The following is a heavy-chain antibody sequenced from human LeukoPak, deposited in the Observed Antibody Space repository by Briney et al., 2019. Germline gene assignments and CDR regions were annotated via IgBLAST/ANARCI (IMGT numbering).Heavy chain of an antibody. D-gene: IGHD1-7*01. CDR2: IKRDGSEK. CDR3: ARATITGTGGWFDP. Sequence: GGSLRLSCVASVFTFSTYWMSWVRQAPWKGLEWVANIKRDGSEKYYVDSVKGRFTISRDTAKNSLYLQMNSLRAEDTAVYYCARATITGTGGWFDPWGQGTLVTVSS. J-gene: IGHJ5*02. V-gene: IGHV3-7*03. CDR1: VFTFSTYW.